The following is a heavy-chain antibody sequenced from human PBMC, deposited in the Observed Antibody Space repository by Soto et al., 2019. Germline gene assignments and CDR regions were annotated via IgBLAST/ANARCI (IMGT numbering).Heavy chain of an antibody. CDR2: ISAYNGNT. Sequence: GASVKVSCKASGYTFTSYGISWVRQAPGQRLEWMGWISAYNGNTNYAQKLQGRVTTTTDTSTSTAYMELRSLRSDDTAVYYCARDSDTAMVSDYYYGMDVWGQGTTVTVSS. J-gene: IGHJ6*02. CDR1: GYTFTSYG. CDR3: ARDSDTAMVSDYYYGMDV. V-gene: IGHV1-18*01. D-gene: IGHD5-18*01.